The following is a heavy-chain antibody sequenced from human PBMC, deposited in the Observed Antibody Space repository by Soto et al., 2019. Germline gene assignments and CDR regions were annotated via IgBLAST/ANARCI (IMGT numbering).Heavy chain of an antibody. CDR3: ARVVPGAEAWFGP. V-gene: IGHV1-18*01. D-gene: IGHD2-2*01. J-gene: IGHJ5*02. Sequence: QVQLVQSGGEVKRPGASVKVSCKTSGYTFSNYGITWVRQAPGQPLEWLGWISLYSDGTNYAQKFQGRVSITPDTSTTTAYMELRSLRADDTAVYYCARVVPGAEAWFGPWGQGTLVTVSS. CDR2: ISLYSDGT. CDR1: GYTFSNYG.